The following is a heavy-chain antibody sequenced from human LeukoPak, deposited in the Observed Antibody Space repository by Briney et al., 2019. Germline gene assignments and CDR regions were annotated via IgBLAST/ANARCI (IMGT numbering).Heavy chain of an antibody. CDR2: ISYDGGNK. CDR1: GFTFSSYA. Sequence: GGSLRLSCAASGFTFSSYAMHWVRQAPGKGLEWVAVISYDGGNKYYADSVKGRFTISRDNSKNTLYLQMNSLRAEDTAVYYCAKDSTRLAAAGSFDYWGQGTLVTVSS. V-gene: IGHV3-30-3*01. CDR3: AKDSTRLAAAGSFDY. D-gene: IGHD6-13*01. J-gene: IGHJ4*02.